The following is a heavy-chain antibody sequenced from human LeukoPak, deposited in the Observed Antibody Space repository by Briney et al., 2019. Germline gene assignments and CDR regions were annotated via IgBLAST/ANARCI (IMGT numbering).Heavy chain of an antibody. CDR2: INQDGSEK. CDR1: GFIFSSYW. CDR3: FSGPPDY. D-gene: IGHD1-26*01. Sequence: GGSLRLSCAASGFIFSSYWMSWVRQAPGKGLEWVANINQDGSEKYYVDSVKGRFTISRDNAKNSLYLQMNSLRAEDTAVYYCFSGPPDYWGQGTLVTVSS. J-gene: IGHJ4*02. V-gene: IGHV3-7*05.